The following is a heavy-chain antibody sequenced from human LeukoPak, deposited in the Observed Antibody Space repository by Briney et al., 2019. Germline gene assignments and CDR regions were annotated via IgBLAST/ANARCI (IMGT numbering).Heavy chain of an antibody. V-gene: IGHV4-59*01. CDR2: IYYSGST. CDR1: GGSISSYY. CDR3: ARVIKGSVLWFGRSYYFDY. J-gene: IGHJ4*02. D-gene: IGHD3-10*01. Sequence: PSETLSLTCTVSGGSISSYYWCWIRQPPGKGLEWIGYIYYSGSTNYNPSLKSRVTISVDTSKNQFSLKLSSVTAADTAVYHCARVIKGSVLWFGRSYYFDYWGQGTLVTVSS.